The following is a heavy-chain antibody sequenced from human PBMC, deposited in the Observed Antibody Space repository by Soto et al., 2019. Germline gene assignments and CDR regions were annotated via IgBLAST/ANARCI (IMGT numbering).Heavy chain of an antibody. V-gene: IGHV3-33*01. Sequence: GGSLRLSCAASGFTFSSYGMHWVRQAPGKGLEWVAVIWYDGSNKYYADSVKGRFTISRDNSKNTLYLQMNSLRAEDTAVYYCASGLATSNDFDYWGQGTLVTVSS. J-gene: IGHJ4*02. D-gene: IGHD5-12*01. CDR1: GFTFSSYG. CDR2: IWYDGSNK. CDR3: ASGLATSNDFDY.